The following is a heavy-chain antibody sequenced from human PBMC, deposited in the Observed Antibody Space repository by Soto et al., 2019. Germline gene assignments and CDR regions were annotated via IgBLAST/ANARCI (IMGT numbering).Heavy chain of an antibody. Sequence: SVKVSCKASGGTFSSYTISWVRQAPGQGLEWMGRIIPILGIANYAQKFQGRVTITADKSTSTAYMELSSLGSEDTAVYYCARGPRAPFYYYYMDVWGKGTTVTVSS. V-gene: IGHV1-69*02. CDR3: ARGPRAPFYYYYMDV. CDR2: IIPILGIA. CDR1: GGTFSSYT. J-gene: IGHJ6*03.